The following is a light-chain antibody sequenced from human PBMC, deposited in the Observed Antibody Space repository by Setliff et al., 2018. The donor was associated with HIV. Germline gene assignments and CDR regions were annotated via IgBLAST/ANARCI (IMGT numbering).Light chain of an antibody. Sequence: QSVLAQHASVSGSPGHSITISCTGTSSDVVDYNYVSWYQQYPGKAPKLMIYAVSNRPSGVSNRFSGSKSGNTASLTISGLQAEDEADYYCTSYSSNTTLGIFGTGTKVTVL. J-gene: IGLJ1*01. CDR2: AVS. V-gene: IGLV2-14*03. CDR3: TSYSSNTTLGI. CDR1: SSDVVDYNY.